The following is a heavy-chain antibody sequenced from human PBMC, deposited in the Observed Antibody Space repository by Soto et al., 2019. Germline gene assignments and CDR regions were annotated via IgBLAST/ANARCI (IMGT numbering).Heavy chain of an antibody. Sequence: XETLSLTCTVSGGSISSYYWSWIRQPPGRGLEWIGSIYYSGSTYYNPSLKSRVTISVDTSKNQFSLKLSSVTAADTAVYYCARHESVMVRAYYYGMDVWGQGTTVTVSS. CDR1: GGSISSYY. V-gene: IGHV4-59*05. CDR3: ARHESVMVRAYYYGMDV. D-gene: IGHD3-10*01. CDR2: IYYSGST. J-gene: IGHJ6*02.